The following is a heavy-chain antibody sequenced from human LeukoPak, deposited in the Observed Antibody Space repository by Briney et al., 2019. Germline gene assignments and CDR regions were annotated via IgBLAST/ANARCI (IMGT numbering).Heavy chain of an antibody. Sequence: SETLSLTCTVSGGSISSYYWSWIRQPPGKGLEWIGYIYYSGSTNYNPSLKSRATISVDTSKNQFSLKLSSVTAADTAVYYCARLRRRKFDWFDPWGQGTLVTVSS. CDR1: GGSISSYY. V-gene: IGHV4-59*08. CDR2: IYYSGST. J-gene: IGHJ5*02. D-gene: IGHD3-16*01. CDR3: ARLRRRKFDWFDP.